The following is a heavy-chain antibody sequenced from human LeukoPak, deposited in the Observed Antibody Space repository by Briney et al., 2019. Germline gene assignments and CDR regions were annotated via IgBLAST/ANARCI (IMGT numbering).Heavy chain of an antibody. Sequence: ASVKVSCKASGYTFTSYGISWVRQAPGQGLEWMGWISAYNGNTNYAQKLQGRVTMTTDTSTSTAYMELRSLRSDDTAVYYCARDASLNNYCSGGSCYFDYWGQGTLVTVSS. J-gene: IGHJ4*02. V-gene: IGHV1-18*01. CDR1: GYTFTSYG. CDR2: ISAYNGNT. D-gene: IGHD2-15*01. CDR3: ARDASLNNYCSGGSCYFDY.